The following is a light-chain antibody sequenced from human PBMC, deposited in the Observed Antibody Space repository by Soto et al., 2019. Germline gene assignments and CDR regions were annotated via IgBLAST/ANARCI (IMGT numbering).Light chain of an antibody. J-gene: IGKJ1*01. V-gene: IGKV4-1*01. CDR3: QQYCTSPWT. Sequence: DIVMTQSPDSQAVSLGERATINCKSSQSILFSFNNKYCLAWYQQKPGQPPKLLMFWASTRKTGVPERFSGSGSGTDFTLTIGSLQAGDVAVYYCQQYCTSPWTFGQGTKVEIK. CDR2: WAS. CDR1: QSILFSFNNKYC.